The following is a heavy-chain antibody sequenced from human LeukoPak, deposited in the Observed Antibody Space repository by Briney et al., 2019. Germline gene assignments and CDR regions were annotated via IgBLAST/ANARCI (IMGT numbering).Heavy chain of an antibody. CDR1: GGSISSYY. CDR3: TRDRAGADY. Sequence: SETLSLTCTVSGGSISSYYWSWIRQPPGKGLEWIGYIYYSGSTNYNPSLKSRVTISVDTSKNQFSLKLSSVTAAVTAVYYCTRDRAGADYWGQGALVTVSS. CDR2: IYYSGST. V-gene: IGHV4-59*01. D-gene: IGHD6-13*01. J-gene: IGHJ4*02.